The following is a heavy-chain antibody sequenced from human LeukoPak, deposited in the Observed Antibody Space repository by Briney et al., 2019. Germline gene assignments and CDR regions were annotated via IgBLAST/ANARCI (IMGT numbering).Heavy chain of an antibody. CDR1: GYSFTCYW. V-gene: IGHV5-51*01. D-gene: IGHD3-16*01. CDR3: ARHATPLMRSRDAFDI. Sequence: GESLKISCKGSGYSFTCYWIGWVRQIPGKGLGWMGIIYPGDSDTRYSPSFQGQVTISADKSISTAYLQWSSLKASDTAMYYCARHATPLMRSRDAFDIWGQGTMVTVSS. CDR2: IYPGDSDT. J-gene: IGHJ3*02.